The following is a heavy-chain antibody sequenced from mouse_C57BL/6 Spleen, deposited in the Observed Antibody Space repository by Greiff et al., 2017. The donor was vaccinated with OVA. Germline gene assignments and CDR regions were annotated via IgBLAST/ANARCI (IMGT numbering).Heavy chain of an antibody. Sequence: QVQLKQSGAELVRPGASVKLSCKASGYTFTDYYINWVKQRPGQGLEWIARIYPGSGNTYYNEKFKGKATLTAEKSSSTAYMQLSSLTSEDSAVYFCARGGYYGYDDYGMDYWGQGTSVTVSS. CDR2: IYPGSGNT. D-gene: IGHD2-2*01. V-gene: IGHV1-76*01. J-gene: IGHJ4*01. CDR3: ARGGYYGYDDYGMDY. CDR1: GYTFTDYY.